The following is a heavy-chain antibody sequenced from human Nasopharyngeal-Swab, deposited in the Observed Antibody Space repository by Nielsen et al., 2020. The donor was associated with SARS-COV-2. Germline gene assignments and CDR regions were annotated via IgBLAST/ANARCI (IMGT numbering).Heavy chain of an antibody. CDR1: GFSFSKYW. CDR3: VKDLAWKYGS. Sequence: GESLKISCRASGFSFSKYWMNWVRQAPGAGLVWVSGTDENGRSTNYADSVKGRFTISRDNTKNTLYLEMNSLKAEDTAVYYCVKDLAWKYGSWGQGTLVTVSS. J-gene: IGHJ5*02. D-gene: IGHD1-7*01. V-gene: IGHV3-74*01. CDR2: TDENGRST.